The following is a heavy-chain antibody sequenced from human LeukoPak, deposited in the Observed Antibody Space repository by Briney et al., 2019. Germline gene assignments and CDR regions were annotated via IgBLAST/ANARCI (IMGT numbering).Heavy chain of an antibody. J-gene: IGHJ3*02. Sequence: ASVKVSCKASGYTFTGYYMHWVRQAPGQGLEWMGWINPNSGGTNYAQKFQGRVTMTRDTSISTAYMELSRLRSDDTAVYYCAKYCSSTSCPLGAFDIWGQGTMVTVS. D-gene: IGHD2-2*01. CDR1: GYTFTGYY. CDR2: INPNSGGT. CDR3: AKYCSSTSCPLGAFDI. V-gene: IGHV1-2*02.